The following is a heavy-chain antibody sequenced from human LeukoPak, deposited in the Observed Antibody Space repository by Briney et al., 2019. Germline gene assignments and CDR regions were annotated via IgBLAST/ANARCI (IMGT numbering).Heavy chain of an antibody. D-gene: IGHD3-16*01. CDR2: MKGTGET. V-gene: IGHV3-23*01. CDR1: GLSFSSFA. Sequence: GGSLTLSCAASGLSFSSFAMSWVRQAPARGLEGLSSMKGTGETFYADSVRGRFTLSRDDSRNTVYLQLNNLRVEDTAVYYCARASWVSSADAVWWGQGTVVTVSS. CDR3: ARASWVSSADAVW. J-gene: IGHJ4*02.